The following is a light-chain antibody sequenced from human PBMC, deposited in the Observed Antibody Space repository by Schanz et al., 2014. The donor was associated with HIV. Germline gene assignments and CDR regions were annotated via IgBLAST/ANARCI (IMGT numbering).Light chain of an antibody. V-gene: IGLV2-8*01. Sequence: QSALTQPASVSGSPGQSITISCTGTSSDVGGYNYVSWYQQHPGKAPKLMIYEVSKRPPGVPDRFSGSKSGNTASLTVSGLQPEDEANYYCSSYVDTYSVLFGGGTKLTVL. J-gene: IGLJ3*02. CDR1: SSDVGGYNY. CDR3: SSYVDTYSVL. CDR2: EVS.